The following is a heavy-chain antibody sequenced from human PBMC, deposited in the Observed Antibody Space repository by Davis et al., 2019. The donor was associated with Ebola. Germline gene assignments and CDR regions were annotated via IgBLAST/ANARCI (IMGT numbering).Heavy chain of an antibody. J-gene: IGHJ2*01. CDR2: ISSSSFSE. Sequence: GESLKISCVASGFTFSSYGMNWVRQAPGKGLEWVSSISSSSFSEFYADSVTGRLTISRDNAKNSLYLQMHSLKAEDTAVYYCTRATTTYYYDSSAYWMDWYFDLWGRGTLVTVSS. CDR1: GFTFSSYG. D-gene: IGHD3-22*01. V-gene: IGHV3-21*06. CDR3: TRATTTYYYDSSAYWMDWYFDL.